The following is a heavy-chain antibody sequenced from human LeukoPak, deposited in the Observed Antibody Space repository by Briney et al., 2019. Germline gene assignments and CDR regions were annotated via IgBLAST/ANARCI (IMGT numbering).Heavy chain of an antibody. V-gene: IGHV4-4*07. CDR3: ARDALGGSGSYFYYYYYYGMDV. D-gene: IGHD3-10*01. CDR1: GGSISSYY. J-gene: IGHJ6*02. Sequence: PSETLSLTCTVSGGSISSYYWSWIRQPAGKGLEGIGRIFTIGSTTYNPSLKSRVTMSVDTSKNQFSLKLSSVTAADTAVYYCARDALGGSGSYFYYYYYYGMDVWGQGTTVTVSS. CDR2: IFTIGST.